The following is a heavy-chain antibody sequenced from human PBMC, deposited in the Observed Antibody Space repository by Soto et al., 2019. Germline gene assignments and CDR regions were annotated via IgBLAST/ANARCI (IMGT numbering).Heavy chain of an antibody. CDR3: ARDVKGYYYFDY. CDR2: IYYTGST. D-gene: IGHD3-22*01. CDR1: GGSISSTTYY. Sequence: TLSLTCTVSGGSISSTTYYWSWIRQPPGKGLEWIGFIYYTGSTHYNPSLKSRVTISKDTSKNQFSLKLSSVTAADTAVYYCARDVKGYYYFDYWGQGALVTVSS. J-gene: IGHJ4*02. V-gene: IGHV4-30-4*08.